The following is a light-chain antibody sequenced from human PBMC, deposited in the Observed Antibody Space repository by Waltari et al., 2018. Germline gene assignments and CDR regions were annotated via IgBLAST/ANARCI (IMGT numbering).Light chain of an antibody. CDR3: CSYAGSYTYV. J-gene: IGLJ1*01. CDR1: TSDVGGYHY. CDR2: DVS. Sequence: QSALTQPRSVSGSPGQSVTISCTGTTSDVGGYHYVSWFHQHPGNAPNLIIYDVSERPSGVPDRFSGSKSDNTASLTISGLQAEDEADYYCCSYAGSYTYVFGSGTKVTVL. V-gene: IGLV2-11*01.